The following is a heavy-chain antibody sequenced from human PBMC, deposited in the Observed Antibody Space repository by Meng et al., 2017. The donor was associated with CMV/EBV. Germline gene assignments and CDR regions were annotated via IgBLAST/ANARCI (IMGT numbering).Heavy chain of an antibody. CDR2: IYTSGST. D-gene: IGHD2-21*01. CDR1: GCSHSMYY. Sequence: VQLQACAAGPEDPWQTLAFTCHVSGCSHSMYYWSWLREPAGQGLEWIGRIYTSGSTNYNPSLKSRVTMSVDTSKNQFSLKLSSVTAADTAVYYGARGSYYRYVIDYWGQGTLVTVSS. V-gene: IGHV4-4*07. CDR3: ARGSYYRYVIDY. J-gene: IGHJ4*02.